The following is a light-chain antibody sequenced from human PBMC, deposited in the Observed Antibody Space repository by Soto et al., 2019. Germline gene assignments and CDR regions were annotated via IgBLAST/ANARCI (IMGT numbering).Light chain of an antibody. J-gene: IGKJ1*01. CDR2: RTS. Sequence: ENVLTQSPGTVSLSPGERATLSCRASQSVSTNYLAWYQQKPGQAPRLLIYRTSTRATGIPDRFSGGGSGTDFTLTISRLEPEDFAVYHCQQYGSLSWTFGQGTKVDIK. CDR1: QSVSTNY. CDR3: QQYGSLSWT. V-gene: IGKV3-20*01.